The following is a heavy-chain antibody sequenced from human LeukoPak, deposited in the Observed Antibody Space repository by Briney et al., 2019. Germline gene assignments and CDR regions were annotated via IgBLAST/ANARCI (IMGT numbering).Heavy chain of an antibody. V-gene: IGHV4-30-4*08. Sequence: ASETLSLTCTVSGGSISSGDYYWSWIRQPPGKGLEWIGYIYYRGSTYYNPSLKSRVTISVDTSKNQFSLKLSSVTAADTAVYYCARVNPGMAAIDYWGQGTLVTVSS. CDR1: GGSISSGDYY. CDR2: IYYRGST. D-gene: IGHD2-15*01. CDR3: ARVNPGMAAIDY. J-gene: IGHJ4*02.